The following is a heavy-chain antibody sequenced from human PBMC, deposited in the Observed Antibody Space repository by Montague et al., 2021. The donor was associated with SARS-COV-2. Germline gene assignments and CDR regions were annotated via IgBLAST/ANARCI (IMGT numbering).Heavy chain of an antibody. J-gene: IGHJ4*02. CDR1: GASISTGIYY. CDR3: ASVYTVTYYFDY. V-gene: IGHV4-61*02. D-gene: IGHD4-17*01. CDR2: IRTTGHT. Sequence: TLSLTCTVSGASISTGIYYWSWIRQPAGKGLEWIGRIRTTGHTDYNSSLESRVFMSVDTSTNQFSLSLTSVTAADTAVYYCASVYTVTYYFDYWGRGTLVTVSS.